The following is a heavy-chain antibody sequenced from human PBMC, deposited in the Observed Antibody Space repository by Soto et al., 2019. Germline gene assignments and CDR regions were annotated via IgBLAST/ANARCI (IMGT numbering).Heavy chain of an antibody. J-gene: IGHJ6*03. Sequence: ASVKVSCKASGGTFSSYTISWVRQAPGQGLEWMGRIIPILGIANYAQKFQGRVTITADKSTSTAYMELSSLRSEDTAVYYCASGSYRDYYYYYYMDVWGKGTTVTVSS. D-gene: IGHD3-16*02. CDR3: ASGSYRDYYYYYYMDV. V-gene: IGHV1-69*02. CDR1: GGTFSSYT. CDR2: IIPILGIA.